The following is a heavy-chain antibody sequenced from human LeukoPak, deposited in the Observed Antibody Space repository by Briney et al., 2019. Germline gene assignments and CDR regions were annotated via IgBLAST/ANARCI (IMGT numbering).Heavy chain of an antibody. D-gene: IGHD5-12*01. V-gene: IGHV1-2*02. J-gene: IGHJ3*02. CDR2: INPNSGGT. CDR1: GYTFIGYY. CDR3: ARELVDIVATSYFDI. Sequence: GASVKVSCKASGYTFIGYYMHWVRQAPGQGLEWMGWINPNSGGTNYAQKFQGRVTMTRDTSISTAYMELSRLRSDDTAVYYCARELVDIVATSYFDIWGQGTMVTVSS.